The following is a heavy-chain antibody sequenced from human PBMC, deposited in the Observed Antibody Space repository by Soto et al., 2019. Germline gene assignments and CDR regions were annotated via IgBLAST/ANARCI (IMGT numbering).Heavy chain of an antibody. J-gene: IGHJ2*01. CDR1: GASISSGGYY. CDR3: ARETSGSGSYLDPTRNWFLDV. D-gene: IGHD3-10*01. CDR2: IYYSGYT. V-gene: IGHV4-31*03. Sequence: QVQLQESGPGLVKPSQTLSLTCTVSGASISSGGYYWGWVRQHPGEGLEWIGYIYYSGYTYYNPSLKSRVTRCVDTCKDQFSMEVSSASAGDTGVYYCARETSGSGSYLDPTRNWFLDVWGRGTLVTDS.